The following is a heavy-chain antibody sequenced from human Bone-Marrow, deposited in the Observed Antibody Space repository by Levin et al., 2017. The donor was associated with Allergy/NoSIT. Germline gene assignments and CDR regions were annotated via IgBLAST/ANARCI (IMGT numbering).Heavy chain of an antibody. Sequence: PGGSLRLSCAASGFTFSSYEMNWVRQAPGKGLEWVSYISSSGTTIYYADSVKGRFTISRDNAKNSLYLQMNSLRAEDTAVYYGAREPRWRRSFYYYYYGMDVWGQGTTVTVSS. J-gene: IGHJ6*02. CDR3: AREPRWRRSFYYYYYGMDV. CDR2: ISSSGTTI. CDR1: GFTFSSYE. D-gene: IGHD4-23*01. V-gene: IGHV3-48*03.